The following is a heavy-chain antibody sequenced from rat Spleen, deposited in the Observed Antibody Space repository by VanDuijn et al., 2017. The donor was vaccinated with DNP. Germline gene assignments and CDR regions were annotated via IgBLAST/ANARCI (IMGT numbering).Heavy chain of an antibody. J-gene: IGHJ3*01. Sequence: EVQLVESGGGLVQPGRSVKLSCAASGFTFSNYDMAWVRQTPKKGLEWVATITSDGGSTSYRDTVKGRVSITRDNAKETLFLQWDSLRSEDTATYFCATSTGAYWGQGILVTVSS. CDR3: ATSTGAY. CDR2: ITSDGGST. D-gene: IGHD1-2*01. CDR1: GFTFSNYD. V-gene: IGHV5-7*01.